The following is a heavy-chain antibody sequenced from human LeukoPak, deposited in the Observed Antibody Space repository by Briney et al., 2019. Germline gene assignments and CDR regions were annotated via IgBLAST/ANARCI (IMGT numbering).Heavy chain of an antibody. CDR3: AKADYGDYARFDP. CDR2: ISWNSGSI. Sequence: PGRSLRLSCAASGFTFDDYAMHWVRQAPGKGLEWVSGISWNSGSIGYADSVKGRFTISRDNAKNSLYLQMNSLRAEDTALYYCAKADYGDYARFDPWGQGTLVTVSS. D-gene: IGHD4-17*01. J-gene: IGHJ5*02. V-gene: IGHV3-9*01. CDR1: GFTFDDYA.